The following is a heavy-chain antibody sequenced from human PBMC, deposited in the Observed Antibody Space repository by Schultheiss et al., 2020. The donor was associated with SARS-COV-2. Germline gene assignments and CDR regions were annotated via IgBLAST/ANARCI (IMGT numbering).Heavy chain of an antibody. CDR3: AKGNWGYYYGMDV. CDR1: GFNFRSYG. J-gene: IGHJ6*02. Sequence: GGSLRLSCAASGFNFRSYGMHWVRQAPGKGLEWVAIIRYDGNDEVYADSVKGRFTISRDSFKKTLYLQMNSLRAEDTAVYYCAKGNWGYYYGMDVWGQGTTVTVSS. CDR2: IRYDGNDE. D-gene: IGHD7-27*01. V-gene: IGHV3-30*02.